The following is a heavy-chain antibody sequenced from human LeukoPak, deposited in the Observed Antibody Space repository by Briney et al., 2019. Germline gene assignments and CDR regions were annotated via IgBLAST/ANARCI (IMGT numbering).Heavy chain of an antibody. D-gene: IGHD2-21*02. CDR3: ARSTPEYCGGDCSHFDY. CDR1: GDSVSSNSAA. CDR2: TYYRSKWYN. V-gene: IGHV6-1*01. J-gene: IGHJ4*02. Sequence: SQTLSLTCAISGDSVSSNSAAWNWIRQSPSRGLEWLGRTYYRSKWYNDYAVSVKSRITINPDTSKNQFSLQLNSVTPEDTAVYYCARSTPEYCGGDCSHFDYWGQGTLVTVSS.